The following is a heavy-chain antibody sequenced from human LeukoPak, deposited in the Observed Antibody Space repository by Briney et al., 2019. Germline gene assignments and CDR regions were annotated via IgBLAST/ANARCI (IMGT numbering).Heavy chain of an antibody. CDR3: AREFDFSGYFVY. CDR2: IYDSGST. V-gene: IGHV4-59*01. D-gene: IGHD3-9*01. Sequence: SETLSLTCTVSGGSISSYFWSWIRQPPGKGLEWIGYIYDSGSTNYNPSLKSRVTISADTSKNQFSLRLSSVTAADTPVYYCAREFDFSGYFVYWGQGTLVTVSS. J-gene: IGHJ4*02. CDR1: GGSISSYF.